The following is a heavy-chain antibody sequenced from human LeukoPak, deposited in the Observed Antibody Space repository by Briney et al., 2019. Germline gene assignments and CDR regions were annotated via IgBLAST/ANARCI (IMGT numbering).Heavy chain of an antibody. D-gene: IGHD3-10*01. CDR1: GFTFSSYA. V-gene: IGHV3-23*01. CDR2: ISGSGGST. CDR3: AKTEVNPLLWFGEYY. Sequence: PGGSLRLSCTASGFTFSSYAMSWVRQAPGKGLEWVSAISGSGGSTYYADSVKGRFTISRDNSKNTLYLQMNSLRAEDTAVYYCAKTEVNPLLWFGEYYWGQGTLVTVSS. J-gene: IGHJ4*02.